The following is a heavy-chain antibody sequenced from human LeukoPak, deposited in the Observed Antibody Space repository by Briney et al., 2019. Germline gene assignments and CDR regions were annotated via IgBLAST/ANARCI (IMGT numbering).Heavy chain of an antibody. V-gene: IGHV3-9*01. CDR3: ASFKNVDIVASEEDAFDI. Sequence: GGSLRLSCAASGFTFDDYAMHWVRQAPGKGLEWVSGISWNSGSIGYADSVKGRFTISRDNSKNTLYLQMNSLRAEDTAVYYCASFKNVDIVASEEDAFDIWGQGTMVTVSS. CDR1: GFTFDDYA. CDR2: ISWNSGSI. D-gene: IGHD5-12*01. J-gene: IGHJ3*02.